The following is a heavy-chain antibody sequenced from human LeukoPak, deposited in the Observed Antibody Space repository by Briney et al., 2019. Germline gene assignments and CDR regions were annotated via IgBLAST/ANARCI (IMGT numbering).Heavy chain of an antibody. CDR2: IKQDGSEK. Sequence: PGGSLRLSCAASGFTFSSYWMSWVRQAPGKGLEWVANIKQDGSEKYYVDSVKGRFTISRDNAKNSLYLQMNSLRAEDTAVYYCARAPLRYFDWLNYFDYWGQGTLVAVSS. CDR1: GFTFSSYW. CDR3: ARAPLRYFDWLNYFDY. J-gene: IGHJ4*02. V-gene: IGHV3-7*01. D-gene: IGHD3-9*01.